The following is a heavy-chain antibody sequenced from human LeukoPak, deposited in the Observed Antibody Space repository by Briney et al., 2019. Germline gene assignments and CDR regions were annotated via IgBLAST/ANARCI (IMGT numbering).Heavy chain of an antibody. CDR1: GFSFRNYW. D-gene: IGHD1-20*01. CDR3: GTLVTGTIRFIMN. Sequence: GGSLRLSCAASGFSFRNYWMTWVRQAPGKGLEWLSNIKQDESEKYYADSVKGRFTISRDNAKTSLFLQMNNLRAEDTAVYHCGTLVTGTIRFIMNWGQGTLVTVSS. J-gene: IGHJ4*02. V-gene: IGHV3-7*01. CDR2: IKQDESEK.